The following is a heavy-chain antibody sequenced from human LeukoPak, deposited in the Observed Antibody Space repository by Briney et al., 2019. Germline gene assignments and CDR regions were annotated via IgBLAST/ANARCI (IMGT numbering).Heavy chain of an antibody. CDR3: ATRDPSGRPGIAFDH. CDR2: FHDSEST. J-gene: IGHJ4*02. V-gene: IGHV4-59*08. Sequence: SETLSLTCTVSGGSISNNYWSWVRQPPGKGLEWIGYFHDSESTNYNPSLKSRVTRSVDTSKNQFSLKLSSVTAADTAVSYCATRDPSGRPGIAFDHWGQGTLVTVSS. CDR1: GGSISNNY. D-gene: IGHD1-26*01.